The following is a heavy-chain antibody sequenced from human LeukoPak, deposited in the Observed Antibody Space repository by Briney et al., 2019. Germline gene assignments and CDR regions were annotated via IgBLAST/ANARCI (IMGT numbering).Heavy chain of an antibody. CDR1: GFTFSSYS. D-gene: IGHD5-12*01. V-gene: IGHV3-21*01. J-gene: IGHJ4*02. CDR3: AKDLNQYSGYDLVGY. Sequence: GGSLRLSCAASGFTFSSYSMNWVRQAPGKGLEWVSSISSSSSYIYYADSVKGRFTISRDNAKNSLYLQMNSLRAEDTAVYYCAKDLNQYSGYDLVGYWGQGTLVTVSS. CDR2: ISSSSSYI.